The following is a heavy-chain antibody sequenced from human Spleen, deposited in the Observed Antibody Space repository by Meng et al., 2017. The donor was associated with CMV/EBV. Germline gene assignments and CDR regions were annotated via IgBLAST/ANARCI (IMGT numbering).Heavy chain of an antibody. V-gene: IGHV4-39*07. CDR2: IYYSGST. CDR3: VRQRFLEWLPGYYFDF. CDR1: GGSISSSSYY. D-gene: IGHD3-3*01. J-gene: IGHJ4*02. Sequence: SETLSLTCTVSGGSISSSSYYWGWIRQPPGKGLEWIGSIYYSGSTYYNPSLKSRVTISVDTSKNQFSLKLSSVTAADTAVYYCVRQRFLEWLPGYYFDFWGQGTLVTVSS.